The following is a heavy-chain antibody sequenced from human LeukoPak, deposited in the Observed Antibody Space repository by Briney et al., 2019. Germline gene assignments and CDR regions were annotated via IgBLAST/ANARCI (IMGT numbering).Heavy chain of an antibody. Sequence: PGGSLRLSCAASGFTFSSSWVSWVRQPPGKGLEWVANIKQDGSEKYYVDSVQGRFTISRDNAKNTLYLQMNSLRAEDTAVYYCARVTYYAPGYGMDVWGQGITVTVSS. V-gene: IGHV3-7*02. CDR2: IKQDGSEK. D-gene: IGHD2-2*01. CDR3: ARVTYYAPGYGMDV. CDR1: GFTFSSSW. J-gene: IGHJ6*02.